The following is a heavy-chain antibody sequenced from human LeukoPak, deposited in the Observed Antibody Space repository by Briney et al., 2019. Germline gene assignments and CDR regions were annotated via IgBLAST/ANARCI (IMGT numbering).Heavy chain of an antibody. CDR2: MNPNSGNT. J-gene: IGHJ4*02. CDR1: GYTFTSYD. CDR3: ARVREYDILTGYYSLDY. V-gene: IGHV1-8*01. D-gene: IGHD3-9*01. Sequence: ASVKVSCKASGYTFTSYDINWVRQATGQGLEWMGWMNPNSGNTGYAQKFQGRVTMTRNTSISTAYMELSSLRSEDTAVYYCARVREYDILTGYYSLDYWGQGTLVTVSS.